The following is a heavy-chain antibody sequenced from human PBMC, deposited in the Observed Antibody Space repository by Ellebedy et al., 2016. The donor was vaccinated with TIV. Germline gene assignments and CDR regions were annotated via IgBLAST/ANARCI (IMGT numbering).Heavy chain of an antibody. CDR3: ARVLRFPSSGWSGFHYYFDS. J-gene: IGHJ4*02. V-gene: IGHV4-59*11. Sequence: SETLSPTCTVSGGSISSHYWSWIRQPPGKGLEWIGYIYNSGSTNYSPSLRSRLTISLDASKNQFSLKLSSVTAADTAMYYCARVLRFPSSGWSGFHYYFDSWGQGTLVTVSS. CDR1: GGSISSHY. D-gene: IGHD6-19*01. CDR2: IYNSGST.